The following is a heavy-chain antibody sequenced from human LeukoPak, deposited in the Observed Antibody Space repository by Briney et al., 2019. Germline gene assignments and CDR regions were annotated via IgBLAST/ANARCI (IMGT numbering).Heavy chain of an antibody. CDR1: GGSISSGDYY. J-gene: IGHJ4*02. CDR3: ARHYCSSTSCHTMAFDY. CDR2: VYYSGST. D-gene: IGHD2-2*02. V-gene: IGHV4-30-4*01. Sequence: PSETLSLTCTVSGGSISSGDYYWSWIRQPPGKGLEWIGYVYYSGSTYYNPSLKSRVTISVDTSKTQFSLKLSSVTAADTAVHYCARHYCSSTSCHTMAFDYWGQGTLVTVSS.